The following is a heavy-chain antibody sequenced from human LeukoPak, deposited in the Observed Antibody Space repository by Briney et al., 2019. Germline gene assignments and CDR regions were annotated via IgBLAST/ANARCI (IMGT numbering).Heavy chain of an antibody. CDR1: GYTFSNYG. Sequence: ASVKVSCKASGYTFSNYGISWLRQAPGQGLEWMGWISGDNGNTNYPQKLQGRVTMTTDTSTSTAYMEMRSLRSDDTAVYYCARIPYCSGGSCYFRPNNWFDPWGQGTLVTVSS. J-gene: IGHJ5*02. D-gene: IGHD2-15*01. CDR2: ISGDNGNT. V-gene: IGHV1-18*01. CDR3: ARIPYCSGGSCYFRPNNWFDP.